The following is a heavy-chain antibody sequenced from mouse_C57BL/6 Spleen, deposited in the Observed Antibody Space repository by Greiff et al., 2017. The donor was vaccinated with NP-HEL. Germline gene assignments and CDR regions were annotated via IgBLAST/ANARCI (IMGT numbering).Heavy chain of an antibody. D-gene: IGHD2-1*01. CDR3: ARRSTMAFDY. Sequence: EVQGVESGGDLVKPGGSLKLSCAASGFTFSSYGMSWVRQTPDKRLEWVATISSGGSYTYYPDSVKGRFTISRDNAKNTLYLQMSSLKSEDTAMYYCARRSTMAFDYWGQGTTLTVSS. CDR1: GFTFSSYG. V-gene: IGHV5-6*01. CDR2: ISSGGSYT. J-gene: IGHJ2*01.